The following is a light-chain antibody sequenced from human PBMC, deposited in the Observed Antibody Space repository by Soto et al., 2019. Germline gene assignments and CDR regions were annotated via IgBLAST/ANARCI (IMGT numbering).Light chain of an antibody. CDR2: YDS. V-gene: IGLV3-21*04. CDR1: NIGSKS. Sequence: SYELTQSPSVSVAPGKTARITCGGNNIGSKSVHWYQQKPGQAPVLVIYYDSDRPSGIPERFSGSNSGNTATLTISRVEAGDEADYYCQVWDSSSDHSVVFGGGTKLTVL. J-gene: IGLJ2*01. CDR3: QVWDSSSDHSVV.